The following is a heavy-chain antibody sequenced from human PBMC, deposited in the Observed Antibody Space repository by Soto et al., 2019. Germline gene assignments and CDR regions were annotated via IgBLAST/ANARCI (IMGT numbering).Heavy chain of an antibody. CDR1: GGTFSIYT. CDR2: IIPILGIA. D-gene: IGHD1-26*01. CDR3: ARARFSESTPFDY. J-gene: IGHJ4*02. V-gene: IGHV1-69*02. Sequence: GASVKVSCKASGGTFSIYTISWVRQAPGQGLEWMGRIIPILGIANYAQKFQGRVTITADKSTSTAYMELSSLRSEDTAVYYCARARFSESTPFDYWGQGTLVTVSS.